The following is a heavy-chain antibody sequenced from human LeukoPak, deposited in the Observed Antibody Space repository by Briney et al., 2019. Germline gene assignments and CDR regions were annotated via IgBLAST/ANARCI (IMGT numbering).Heavy chain of an antibody. CDR2: INPHSGAT. V-gene: IGHV1-2*02. CDR3: SRDLLMYYSGSGEST. Sequence: GASVKVSCKASGYTFTGYYIHWVRQAPGQGPEWMGWINPHSGATNYAQKFQGRVTMTRDTSISTAFMELSSLRSDDTVMYYCSRDLLMYYSGSGESTWGQGTQVTVSS. D-gene: IGHD3-10*01. CDR1: GYTFTGYY. J-gene: IGHJ5*02.